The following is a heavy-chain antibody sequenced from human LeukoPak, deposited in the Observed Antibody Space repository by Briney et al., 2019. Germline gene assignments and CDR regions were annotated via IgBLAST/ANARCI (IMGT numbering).Heavy chain of an antibody. D-gene: IGHD2-15*01. J-gene: IGHJ4*02. CDR3: STGGGTHDY. CDR2: IRSRSAGGTT. CDR1: GLTFNNAW. V-gene: IGHV3-15*01. Sequence: MAGGSLRLSCAASGLTFNNAWMSWVRQAPGKGLEWVGRIRSRSAGGTTDYGAPVKGRSTISRDDSKNTLYLQMNSLKTEDTAVYYCSTGGGTHDYWGQGTLVTVSS.